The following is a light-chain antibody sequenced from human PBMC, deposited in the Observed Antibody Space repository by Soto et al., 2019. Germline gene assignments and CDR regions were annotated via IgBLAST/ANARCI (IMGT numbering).Light chain of an antibody. CDR1: QSVSSSY. V-gene: IGKV3-15*01. Sequence: EIGLTQSTGTLSLSPGERATLSCRASQSVSSSYLAWYQQKPGQAPRLLIYGASTRATGIPARFSGSGSGTEFTLTISSLQSEDFAVYYCQQYNNWPRTFGQGTKV. J-gene: IGKJ1*01. CDR3: QQYNNWPRT. CDR2: GAS.